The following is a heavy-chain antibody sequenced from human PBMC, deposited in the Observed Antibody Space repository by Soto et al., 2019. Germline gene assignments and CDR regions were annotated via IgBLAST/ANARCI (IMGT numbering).Heavy chain of an antibody. CDR3: ARGPEGINWYTHPIDY. D-gene: IGHD6-13*01. J-gene: IGHJ4*02. Sequence: EVHLVESGGGLVQPGGSLRLSCAASGFTFNSYWMHWVRQVPGKGLVWVSRINSDVSSTTYADSVKGRFTISRDNAKNILYLQMNSLRVEDTAVYYCARGPEGINWYTHPIDYWGQGTLVTVSS. CDR1: GFTFNSYW. V-gene: IGHV3-74*01. CDR2: INSDVSST.